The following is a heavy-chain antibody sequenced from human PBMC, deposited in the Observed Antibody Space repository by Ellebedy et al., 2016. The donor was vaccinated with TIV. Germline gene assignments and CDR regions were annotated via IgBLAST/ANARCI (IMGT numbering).Heavy chain of an antibody. CDR3: ARRVGAIDY. CDR2: IYYSGST. D-gene: IGHD1-26*01. Sequence: SETLSLXXTVPGGSISSSSYYWGWIRQPPGKGLEWIGSIYYSGSTYYNPSLKSRVTISVDTSKNQFSLKLSSVTAADTAVYYCARRVGAIDYWGQGTLVTVSS. CDR1: GGSISSSSYY. V-gene: IGHV4-39*01. J-gene: IGHJ4*02.